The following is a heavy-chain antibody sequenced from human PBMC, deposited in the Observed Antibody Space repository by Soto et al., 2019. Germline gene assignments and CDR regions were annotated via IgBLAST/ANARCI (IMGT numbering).Heavy chain of an antibody. V-gene: IGHV4-59*01. J-gene: IGHJ4*02. CDR1: GGSISSYY. CDR2: IYYSGST. D-gene: IGHD3-10*01. CDR3: ARTYYYGPGSLYYFDF. Sequence: SLTCTVSGGSISSYYWSWIRQPPGKGLEWIGYIYYSGSTNYNPSLKSRVTISVDTSKNQFSLKLSSVTAADTAVYYCARTYYYGPGSLYYFDFWGQGTLVTVSS.